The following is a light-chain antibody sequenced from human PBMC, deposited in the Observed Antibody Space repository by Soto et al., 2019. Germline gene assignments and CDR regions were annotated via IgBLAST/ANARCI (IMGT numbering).Light chain of an antibody. J-gene: IGKJ5*01. CDR3: QQYNSYST. CDR2: DAS. Sequence: DIQMAQSPYTLSASVGDRVTITCRASQSISRWLAWYQQKPGKAPQALIYDASSLKSGVPSRFSGNGSGTEFTLTISSLQPDDFATDYCQQYNSYSTFGQGTRLEIK. V-gene: IGKV1-5*01. CDR1: QSISRW.